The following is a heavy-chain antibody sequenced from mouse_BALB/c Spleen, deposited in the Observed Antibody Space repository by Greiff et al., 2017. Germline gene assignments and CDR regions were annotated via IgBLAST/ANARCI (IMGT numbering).Heavy chain of an antibody. D-gene: IGHD2-1*01. J-gene: IGHJ2*01. CDR3: ARGGYDNSYCFDY. CDR2: IDPSDSYT. Sequence: VQLQQSGAELVKPGASVKLSCKASGYTFTSYWMHWVKQRPGQGLEWIGEIDPSDSYTNYNQKFKGKATLTVDKSSSTAYMQLSSLTSEDSAVYYCARGGYDNSYCFDYWGQGTTLTVSS. V-gene: IGHV1-69*02. CDR1: GYTFTSYW.